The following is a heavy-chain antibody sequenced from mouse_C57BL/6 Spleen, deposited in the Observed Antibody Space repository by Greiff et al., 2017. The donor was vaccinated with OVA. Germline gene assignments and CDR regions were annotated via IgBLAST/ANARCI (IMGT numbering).Heavy chain of an antibody. D-gene: IGHD1-1*01. CDR1: GYAFSSSW. V-gene: IGHV1-80*01. Sequence: VQLQQSGAELVKPGASVKISCKASGYAFSSSWMTWVKQRPGKGLEWIGPIYPGDGDTNYHGKFKGKSTLPADHSSSTAYMQLSSLTFEDSVVYFCSSDYCSSYPISLCAYWGQGTLVTVSA. CDR2: IYPGDGDT. J-gene: IGHJ3*01. CDR3: SSDYCSSYPISLCAY.